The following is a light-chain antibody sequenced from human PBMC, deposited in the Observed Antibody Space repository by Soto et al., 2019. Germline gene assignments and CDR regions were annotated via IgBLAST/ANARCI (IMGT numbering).Light chain of an antibody. V-gene: IGLV2-11*01. J-gene: IGLJ2*01. CDR2: DVS. CDR3: CSYAGSYTWV. Sequence: QSALTQPRSVSGSPGQSVTIYCTGTSSDVGGYNYVSWYQQHPGKAPKLIIYDVSKRPSGVPDRFSGSKSGNTASLTISGLQAEDEADYYCCSYAGSYTWVFGGGTKLTVL. CDR1: SSDVGGYNY.